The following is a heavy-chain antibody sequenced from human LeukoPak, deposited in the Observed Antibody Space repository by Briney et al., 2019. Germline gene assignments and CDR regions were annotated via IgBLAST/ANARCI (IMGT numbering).Heavy chain of an antibody. CDR3: AKWELYSGFYYIDY. V-gene: IGHV3-7*01. CDR2: IKPDGSLI. D-gene: IGHD1-26*01. Sequence: GGSLRLSCAASGFTFSTYWMTWVRQGPGKGLEWVANIKPDGSLIYYVDSVKGRFTISRDNAKNSLYLQMNSLRAEDTAVYYCAKWELYSGFYYIDYWGQGTLATVSS. J-gene: IGHJ4*02. CDR1: GFTFSTYW.